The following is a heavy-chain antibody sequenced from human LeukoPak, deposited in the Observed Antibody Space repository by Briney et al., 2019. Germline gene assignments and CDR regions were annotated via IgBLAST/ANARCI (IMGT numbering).Heavy chain of an antibody. J-gene: IGHJ3*02. Sequence: PAGSLRLSCAASGFTVSNNYMSWVRQAPGKGLEWVSVIYSGGSTYYADSVKGRFTISRDNSENTLYLQMNSLRAEDTAVYYCARPTSSLAFDIWGQGTMVTVSS. V-gene: IGHV3-53*01. CDR2: IYSGGST. D-gene: IGHD6-6*01. CDR1: GFTVSNNY. CDR3: ARPTSSLAFDI.